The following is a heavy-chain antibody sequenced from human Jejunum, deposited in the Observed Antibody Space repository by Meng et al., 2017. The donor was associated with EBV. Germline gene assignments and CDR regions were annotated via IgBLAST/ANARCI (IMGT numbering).Heavy chain of an antibody. J-gene: IGHJ4*02. V-gene: IGHV1-8*01. CDR2: MSPDNGDT. D-gene: IGHD5-24*01. CDR1: GYTFTTHH. CDR3: ARGDGYNLY. Sequence: QVQLVQSGAEGKKPGASVNASCKASGYTFTTHHISWVRQATGQGLEYMGWMSPDNGDTGYAQNFQGRLTMTRDTSISTAYMELSSLTSDDTAVYYCARGDGYNLYWGQGTLVTVSS.